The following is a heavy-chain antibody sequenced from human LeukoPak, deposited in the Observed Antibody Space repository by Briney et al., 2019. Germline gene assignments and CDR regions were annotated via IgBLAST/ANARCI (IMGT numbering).Heavy chain of an antibody. D-gene: IGHD3-10*01. CDR2: INHSGST. CDR1: GGSFSGYY. J-gene: IGHJ6*02. V-gene: IGHV4-34*01. CDR3: ARGLLWFGELFRHYYYYYGMDV. Sequence: SETLSLTCAVYGGSFSGYYWSWIRQPPGKGLEWIGEINHSGSTNYNPSLKSRVTISVDTSKNQFSLKLSSVTAADTAVYYCARGLLWFGELFRHYYYYYGMDVWGQGTTVTVSS.